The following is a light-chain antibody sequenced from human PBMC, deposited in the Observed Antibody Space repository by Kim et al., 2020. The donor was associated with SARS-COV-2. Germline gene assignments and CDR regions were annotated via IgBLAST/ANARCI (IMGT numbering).Light chain of an antibody. V-gene: IGKV3-20*01. CDR3: QQYGSSLLT. Sequence: FPGERATLSCRASQSVSSNFLSWYQQKPGQAPRLLIYGASSRATGIPDRFSGSGSGTDFALTISRLEPEDFAVYYCQQYGSSLLTFGGGTKVDIK. CDR2: GAS. CDR1: QSVSSNF. J-gene: IGKJ4*01.